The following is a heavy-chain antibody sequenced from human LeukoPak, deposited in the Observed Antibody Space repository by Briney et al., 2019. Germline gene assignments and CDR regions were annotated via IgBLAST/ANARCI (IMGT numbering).Heavy chain of an antibody. D-gene: IGHD3-22*01. Sequence: ASVKVSCKTSGCTFNTYGIAWVRQAPGQGLEWMGWISAYNGKTDYAQNLQDRVTMTTDTSTTTAYMELRSLRSDDTAVYYCAREGSLHDSGDYYLSWFDPWGQGTLVTVSS. CDR2: ISAYNGKT. CDR3: AREGSLHDSGDYYLSWFDP. V-gene: IGHV1-18*01. CDR1: GCTFNTYG. J-gene: IGHJ5*02.